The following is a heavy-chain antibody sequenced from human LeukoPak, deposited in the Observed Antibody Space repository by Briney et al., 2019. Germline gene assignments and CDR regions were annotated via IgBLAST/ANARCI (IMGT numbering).Heavy chain of an antibody. J-gene: IGHJ4*02. CDR1: GGSISSGTYY. V-gene: IGHV4-39*02. CDR3: AILDSGDYFFDY. CDR2: VFYGGTP. D-gene: IGHD4-17*01. Sequence: PSETLSLTCTVSGGSISSGTYYWGWIRQPPGKGLEWLGTVFYGGTPYYNPSLKSRVTISVDTSKNHFSLGLSSVTAADTAVYYCAILDSGDYFFDYWGQGSLVTVSS.